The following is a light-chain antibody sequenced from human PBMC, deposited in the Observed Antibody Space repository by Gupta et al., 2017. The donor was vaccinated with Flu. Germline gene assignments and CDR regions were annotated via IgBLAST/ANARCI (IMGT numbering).Light chain of an antibody. Sequence: IVMTQSPATLSVSPGERVTLSCRASPSVNSNLAWYQQKPGQAPRLLIYDASTRITGVPARFSGTGFETEFTLTISSLQSEDFAIYYCKQYNNGPPITFGQGTRLEMK. CDR1: PSVNSN. V-gene: IGKV3-15*01. CDR3: KQYNNGPPIT. CDR2: DAS. J-gene: IGKJ5*01.